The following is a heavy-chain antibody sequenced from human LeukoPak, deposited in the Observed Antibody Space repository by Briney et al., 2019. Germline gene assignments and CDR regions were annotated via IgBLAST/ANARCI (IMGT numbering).Heavy chain of an antibody. D-gene: IGHD1-7*01. CDR1: GFTFSSYS. Sequence: GGSLRLSCAASGFTFSSYSMNWVRQAPGKGLEWVSSISSSSSCIYYADSVKGRFTISRDNAKNTLYLHMNSLRAEDTAIYYCARRTIFDCWGQGTLVAVSS. CDR2: ISSSSSCI. V-gene: IGHV3-21*04. CDR3: ARRTIFDC. J-gene: IGHJ4*02.